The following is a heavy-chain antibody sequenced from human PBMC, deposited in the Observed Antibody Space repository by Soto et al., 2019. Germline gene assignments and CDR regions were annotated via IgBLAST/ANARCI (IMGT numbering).Heavy chain of an antibody. D-gene: IGHD6-19*01. CDR2: IKQDGSAK. CDR1: GFTFSSYG. V-gene: IGHV3-7*04. J-gene: IGHJ4*02. Sequence: GGSRRLSCAASGFTFSSYGMHWVRQAPGKGLEWVANIKQDGSAKYYQDSVRGRFTISRDNAKNSLYLQIISLRAEDTAVYYCARGLYTSGWYMDRFDFWGPGTLVTVSS. CDR3: ARGLYTSGWYMDRFDF.